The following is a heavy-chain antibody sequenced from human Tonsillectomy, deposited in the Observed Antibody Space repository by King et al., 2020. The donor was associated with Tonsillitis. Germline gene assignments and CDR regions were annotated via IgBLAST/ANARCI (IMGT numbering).Heavy chain of an antibody. V-gene: IGHV3-30*02. CDR2: IRYDGTNK. Sequence: VQLVESGGGVVQPGGSLRLSCAASGFTFSSYGMHWVRQAPGKGLEWVAFIRYDGTNKYYADSVKGRFTISRDNSKNTLYLQMNSLRAEDTALYYCTKDGPQFGYGGGDYFYYWGQGTLVTVSS. J-gene: IGHJ4*02. CDR3: TKDGPQFGYGGGDYFYY. D-gene: IGHD4-23*01. CDR1: GFTFSSYG.